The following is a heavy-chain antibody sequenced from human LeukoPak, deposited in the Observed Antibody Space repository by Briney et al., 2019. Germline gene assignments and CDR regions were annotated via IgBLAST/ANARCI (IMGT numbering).Heavy chain of an antibody. CDR3: ARSSRDYSPLGDWFDP. CDR1: GYTFTNYY. Sequence: SVKVSCKASGYTFTNYYIHWVRQAPGQGLEWMGGIIPIFGTANYAQKFQGRVTITADESTSTAYMELSSLRSEDTAVYYCARSSRDYSPLGDWFDPWGQGTLVTVSS. CDR2: IIPIFGTA. D-gene: IGHD4-11*01. J-gene: IGHJ5*02. V-gene: IGHV1-69*13.